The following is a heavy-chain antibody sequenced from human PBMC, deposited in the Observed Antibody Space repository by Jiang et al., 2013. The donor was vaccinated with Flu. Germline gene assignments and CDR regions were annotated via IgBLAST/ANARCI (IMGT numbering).Heavy chain of an antibody. CDR2: VYYSGST. Sequence: LLKPSETLSLTCTVFGGPISNYYWSWIRQPPGKGLEWIGNVYYSGSTNYNPSLKSRVTISVDTSKNQFSLKLSSVTATDTAVYYCARRSYSRSWNTEFDYWGQGTLV. J-gene: IGHJ4*02. D-gene: IGHD6-13*01. CDR1: GGPISNYY. CDR3: ARRSYSRSWNTEFDY. V-gene: IGHV4-59*08.